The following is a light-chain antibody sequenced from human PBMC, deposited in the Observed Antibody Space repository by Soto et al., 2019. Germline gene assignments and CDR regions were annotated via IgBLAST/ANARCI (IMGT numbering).Light chain of an antibody. CDR2: DAS. Sequence: ELVLTQSPGTLSLSPGERATLSCRASLSVNSNYLAWYQQKPGQAPRLIIYDASSRATGISDRFSGSGSGTDFTLAISRLEPEDTAVYYCQQYSNSPVTFGQGTKVEIK. J-gene: IGKJ1*01. CDR3: QQYSNSPVT. V-gene: IGKV3-20*01. CDR1: LSVNSNY.